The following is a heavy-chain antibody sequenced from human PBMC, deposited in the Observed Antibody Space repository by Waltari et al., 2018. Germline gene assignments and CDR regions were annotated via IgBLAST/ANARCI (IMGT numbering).Heavy chain of an antibody. V-gene: IGHV4-39*02. D-gene: IGHD3-10*01. J-gene: IGHJ4*02. CDR3: ARSFGGSGSHKFDY. Sequence: QLQLQESGPGLVKPSETLSLTCVVSGGSITTSTHYWGWIRQAPGKGPEWLGSVHYSGNVYYNPAVEGRVAISVDTSKNDFSLDLDAVTATDTAVYCCARSFGGSGSHKFDYWGQGILVTVSS. CDR1: GGSITTSTHY. CDR2: VHYSGNV.